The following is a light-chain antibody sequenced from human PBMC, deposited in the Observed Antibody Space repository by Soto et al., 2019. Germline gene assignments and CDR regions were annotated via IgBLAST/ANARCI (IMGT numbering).Light chain of an antibody. CDR2: TNS. Sequence: QSVLTQPPSASGTRGQRVTISCSGSSSNIGSNTVKWYQHLPGTAPKLLIYTNSQRPSGVPDRFSGSKSGTSASLAISGLQSEDEADYYCAAWDDSLNGLVFGTGTKLTVL. J-gene: IGLJ1*01. V-gene: IGLV1-44*01. CDR1: SSNIGSNT. CDR3: AAWDDSLNGLV.